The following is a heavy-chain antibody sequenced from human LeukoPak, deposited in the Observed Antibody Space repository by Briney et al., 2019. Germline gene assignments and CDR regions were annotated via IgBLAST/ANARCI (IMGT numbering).Heavy chain of an antibody. J-gene: IGHJ6*03. V-gene: IGHV3-53*01. CDR2: IYSGGST. D-gene: IGHD3-22*01. CDR3: ARASPSLDYDSSGYRYYYYMDV. CDR1: GFTVSSNY. Sequence: GGSLRLSCAASGFTVSSNYMSWVRQAPGKGLEWVSVIYSGGSTYYADSVKGRFTISRDNSKSTLYIQMNSLRAEDTAVYYCARASPSLDYDSSGYRYYYYMDVWGKGTTVTISS.